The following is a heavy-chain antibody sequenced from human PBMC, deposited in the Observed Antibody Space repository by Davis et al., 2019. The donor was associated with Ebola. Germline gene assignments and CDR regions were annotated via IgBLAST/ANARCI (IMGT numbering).Heavy chain of an antibody. CDR3: AREAYPHLLVGVTLPYYLDY. V-gene: IGHV1-3*01. CDR2: INVGNGNT. Sequence: ASVKVSCKASGYTFTNYALHWVRQAPGQRLEWMGWINVGNGNTKYSQKFQGRVTITRDTSASTAYMELSSLRSEDTAVYYCAREAYPHLLVGVTLPYYLDYWGQGTLVTVSS. J-gene: IGHJ4*02. CDR1: GYTFTNYA. D-gene: IGHD1-26*01.